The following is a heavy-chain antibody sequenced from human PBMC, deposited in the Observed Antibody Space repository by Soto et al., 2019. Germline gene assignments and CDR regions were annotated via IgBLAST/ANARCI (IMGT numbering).Heavy chain of an antibody. D-gene: IGHD6-19*01. CDR3: AKSYSSGWYRLGFDY. V-gene: IGHV3-30*18. CDR2: ISYDGDNK. J-gene: IGHJ4*02. Sequence: GGSLRLSCPASGFTFSDYGMHWVRQAPGKGLEWVAVISYDGDNKYYADSMKGRFTISRDNSKNTLYLQMNSLRAEYTAVYYCAKSYSSGWYRLGFDYCGQGTLGTLSS. CDR1: GFTFSDYG.